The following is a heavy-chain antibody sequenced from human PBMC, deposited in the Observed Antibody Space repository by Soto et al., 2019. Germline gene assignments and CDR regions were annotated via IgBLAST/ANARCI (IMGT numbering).Heavy chain of an antibody. CDR1: GFTFSSYA. V-gene: IGHV3-23*01. CDR3: ARDVIGHDNYETIGYYFDH. Sequence: GGSLRLSCAASGFTFSSYAMSWVRQAPGKGLEWVSAISGSGGSTYYADSVKGRFTISRDNSKNTLYLQMNSLRAEDTAVYYCARDVIGHDNYETIGYYFDHWGPGTLVTVS. D-gene: IGHD3-16*01. J-gene: IGHJ4*02. CDR2: ISGSGGST.